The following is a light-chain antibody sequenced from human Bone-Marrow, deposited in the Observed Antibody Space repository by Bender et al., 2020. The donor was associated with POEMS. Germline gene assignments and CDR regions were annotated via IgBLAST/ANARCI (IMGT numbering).Light chain of an antibody. CDR1: DLADKY. J-gene: IGLJ2*01. CDR2: QDT. Sequence: SYEVTQPPSLSVSPGQTASITCSGDDLADKYVAWYQQKPGQSPVLVIYQDTKRPSGIPDRFSGSNSGNTATLTISGTQAMDEADYYCQAWDTYSVIFGGGTKLTVL. CDR3: QAWDTYSVI. V-gene: IGLV3-1*01.